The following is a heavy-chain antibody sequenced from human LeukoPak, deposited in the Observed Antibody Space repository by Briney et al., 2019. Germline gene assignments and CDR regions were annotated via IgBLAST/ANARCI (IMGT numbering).Heavy chain of an antibody. CDR2: INHSGST. V-gene: IGHV4-34*01. J-gene: IGHJ2*01. CDR1: GGSFIGYY. Sequence: SETLSLTCAVYGGSFIGYYWSWIRQSPGKGLEWIGEINHSGSTNYNPSLKSRVTISVDTSKNQFSLKLNSVTAADTAVYYCARRRQYDSSLFWNFDLWGHGTLVTVSS. D-gene: IGHD6-6*01. CDR3: ARRRQYDSSLFWNFDL.